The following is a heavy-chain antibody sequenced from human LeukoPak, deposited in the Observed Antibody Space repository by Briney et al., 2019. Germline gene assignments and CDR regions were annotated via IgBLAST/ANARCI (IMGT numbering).Heavy chain of an antibody. CDR2: ISSNGGST. Sequence: PGGSLRLSCAASGFTFSSYAMHWVRQAPGKGLEYVSAISSNGGSTYYANSVKGRFTISRDNSKNTLYLQMGSLRAEDMAVYYCVKTGGDYVWGSYIHWGQGTLVTVSS. CDR1: GFTFSSYA. V-gene: IGHV3-64*01. J-gene: IGHJ4*02. CDR3: VKTGGDYVWGSYIH. D-gene: IGHD3-16*01.